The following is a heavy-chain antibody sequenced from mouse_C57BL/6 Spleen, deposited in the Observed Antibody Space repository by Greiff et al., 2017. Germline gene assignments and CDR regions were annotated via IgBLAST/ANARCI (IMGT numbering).Heavy chain of an antibody. CDR3: AREVIQYPLDY. Sequence: QVQLQQPGTELVKPGASVKLSCKASGYTFTSYWMHWVKQRPGQGLEWIGNINPSNGGTNYNDKFKSKATLTVDKSSSTDYMQLIRLTSENSAVYACAREVIQYPLDYWGQGTTVTVSS. D-gene: IGHD5-1*01. J-gene: IGHJ4*01. V-gene: IGHV1-53*01. CDR1: GYTFTSYW. CDR2: INPSNGGT.